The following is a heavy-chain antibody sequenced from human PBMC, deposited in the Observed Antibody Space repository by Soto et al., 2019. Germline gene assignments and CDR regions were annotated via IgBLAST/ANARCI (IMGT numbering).Heavy chain of an antibody. V-gene: IGHV4-30-4*01. CDR1: GGSISSGDYY. J-gene: IGHJ6*02. D-gene: IGHD5-18*01. CDR2: IYYSGST. CDR3: ARDGRLRDGMDV. Sequence: SETLSLTCTVSGGSISSGDYYWSWIRQPPGKGLEWIGYIYYSGSTYYNPSLKSRVTISVDTSKNQFSLKLSSVTAADTAVYYCARDGRLRDGMDVWGQGTTVTVS.